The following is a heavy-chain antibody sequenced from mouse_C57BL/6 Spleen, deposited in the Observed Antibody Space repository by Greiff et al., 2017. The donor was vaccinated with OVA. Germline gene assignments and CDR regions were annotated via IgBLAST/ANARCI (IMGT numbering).Heavy chain of an antibody. V-gene: IGHV1-80*01. J-gene: IGHJ1*03. Sequence: VQLQQSGAELVKPGVSVKISCKASGYAFSSYWMNWVKQSPGKGLEWIGPIYPGDGDTNYNGKFKGKGTLTADKSSSTDYMQLSSLTSEDSAVYFCARSGYYVRYFDVWGTGTTVTVSS. D-gene: IGHD2-3*01. CDR2: IYPGDGDT. CDR3: ARSGYYVRYFDV. CDR1: GYAFSSYW.